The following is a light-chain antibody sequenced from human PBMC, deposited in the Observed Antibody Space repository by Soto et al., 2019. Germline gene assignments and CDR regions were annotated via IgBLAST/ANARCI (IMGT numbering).Light chain of an antibody. Sequence: DIQMTQSPSTLPASVGDRVTITCRASQSISNWLAWYHQKPGTAPKVLIYHASNLQSGVPPRFSDSGSGTDFTLAISSLQPEDSATYYCLQDINYPWTFGQGTMVDIK. CDR3: LQDINYPWT. V-gene: IGKV1-5*01. CDR1: QSISNW. CDR2: HAS. J-gene: IGKJ1*01.